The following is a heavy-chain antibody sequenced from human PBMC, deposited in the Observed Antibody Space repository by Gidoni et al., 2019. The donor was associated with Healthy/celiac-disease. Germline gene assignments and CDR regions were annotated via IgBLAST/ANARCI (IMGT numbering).Heavy chain of an antibody. CDR1: GFTFSSYA. CDR2: IRGSGGST. V-gene: IGHV3-23*01. D-gene: IGHD2-2*02. Sequence: EVQLLESGGGLVQPGGSLRLSCAASGFTFSSYAMSWVRQAPGKGLEWVSAIRGSGGSTYYADSVKGRFTISRDNSKNTLYLQMNSLRAEDTAVYYCAKTYCSSTSCYIEDDAFDIWGQGTMVTVSS. J-gene: IGHJ3*02. CDR3: AKTYCSSTSCYIEDDAFDI.